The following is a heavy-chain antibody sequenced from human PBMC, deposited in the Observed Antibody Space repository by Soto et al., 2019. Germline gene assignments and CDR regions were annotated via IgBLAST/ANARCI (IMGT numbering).Heavy chain of an antibody. J-gene: IGHJ5*02. CDR2: ISSSSSYI. Sequence: GGSLRLSCAASGFTFSSYSMNWVRQAPGKGLEWVSSISSSSSYIYYADSVKGRFTISRDNAKNSLYLQMNSLRAEDTAVYYCARDRALGGGSWNWFDPWGQGTLVTSP. V-gene: IGHV3-21*01. CDR1: GFTFSSYS. D-gene: IGHD2-15*01. CDR3: ARDRALGGGSWNWFDP.